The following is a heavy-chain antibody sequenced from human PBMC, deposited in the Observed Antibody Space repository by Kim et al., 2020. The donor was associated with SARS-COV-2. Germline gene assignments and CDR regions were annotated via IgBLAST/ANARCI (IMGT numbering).Heavy chain of an antibody. CDR3: AKRGTLTSLGYFDY. D-gene: IGHD3-16*01. J-gene: IGHJ4*02. Sequence: ADSVKGRFTLSRDNSKNTLYLQMNSRRAEDTAVYYCAKRGTLTSLGYFDYWGQGTLVTVSS. V-gene: IGHV3-23*01.